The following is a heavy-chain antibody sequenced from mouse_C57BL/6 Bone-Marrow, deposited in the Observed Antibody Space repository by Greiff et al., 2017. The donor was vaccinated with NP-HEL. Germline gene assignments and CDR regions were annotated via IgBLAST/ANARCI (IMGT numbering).Heavy chain of an antibody. J-gene: IGHJ3*01. Sequence: EVKVVESGGDLVKPGGSLKLSCAASGFTFSSYGMSWVRQTPDKRLEWVATISSGGSYTYYPDSVKGRFTISRDNAKNTLYLQMSSLKSEDTAMYYCARLACFSSWFQGTLVTVSA. CDR2: ISSGGSYT. CDR3: ARLACFSS. V-gene: IGHV5-6*01. D-gene: IGHD3-1*01. CDR1: GFTFSSYG.